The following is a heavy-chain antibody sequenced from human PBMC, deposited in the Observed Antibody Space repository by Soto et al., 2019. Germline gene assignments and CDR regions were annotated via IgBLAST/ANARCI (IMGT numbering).Heavy chain of an antibody. J-gene: IGHJ3*02. CDR1: GYTFTSYD. CDR3: ARGRRRVVPDAFDI. Sequence: QVQLVQSGAEVKKPGASVKVSCKASGYTFTSYDINWVRQATGQGLEWMGWMNPNSGNTGYAQKFQGRVTMTRNTSISTAYMALSSLRSEDPAVYYCARGRRRVVPDAFDIWGQGTMVTVSS. CDR2: MNPNSGNT. D-gene: IGHD2-2*01. V-gene: IGHV1-8*01.